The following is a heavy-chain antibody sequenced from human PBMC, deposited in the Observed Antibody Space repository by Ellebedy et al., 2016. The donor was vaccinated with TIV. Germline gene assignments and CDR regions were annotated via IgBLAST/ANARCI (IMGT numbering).Heavy chain of an antibody. Sequence: MPSETLSLTCTVSGGSISGFYWSWIRQSPQKGLEWIGFMYFSGNSQYNPSLKSRATISVEMSKNQFSLKLDSVSAADTGVYFCASGRGLIDYWGRGLLVTVSS. V-gene: IGHV4-59*01. CDR3: ASGRGLIDY. D-gene: IGHD2/OR15-2a*01. CDR2: MYFSGNS. J-gene: IGHJ4*02. CDR1: GGSISGFY.